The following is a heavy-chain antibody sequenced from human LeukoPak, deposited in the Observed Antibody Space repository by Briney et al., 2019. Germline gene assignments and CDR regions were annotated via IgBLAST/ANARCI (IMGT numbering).Heavy chain of an antibody. CDR1: GFTFSHAW. D-gene: IGHD6-19*01. V-gene: IGHV3-15*01. CDR3: TPYQSASGWYGLY. CDR2: IKSKADAETT. Sequence: GGSLRLSCAGSGFTFSHAWMSWVRQTRGKGLEWLGRIKSKADAETTDYAAPAKGRFTISRDDSKNTLFLQMNSLKTEDTAVYYCTPYQSASGWYGLYWGQGTLVTVSS. J-gene: IGHJ4*02.